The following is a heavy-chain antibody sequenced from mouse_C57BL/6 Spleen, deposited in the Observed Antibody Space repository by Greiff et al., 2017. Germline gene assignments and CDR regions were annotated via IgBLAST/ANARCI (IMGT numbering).Heavy chain of an antibody. J-gene: IGHJ2*01. D-gene: IGHD1-1*01. CDR2: IDPETGGT. Sequence: VQLQQSGAELVRPGASVTLSCKASGYTFTDYEMHWVKQTPVHGLEWIGAIDPETGGTAYNQKFKGKAILTADKSSSTAYMELRSLTSEDSAVYYCARPLYDGSSYGYWGQGTTLTVSS. V-gene: IGHV1-15*01. CDR1: GYTFTDYE. CDR3: ARPLYDGSSYGY.